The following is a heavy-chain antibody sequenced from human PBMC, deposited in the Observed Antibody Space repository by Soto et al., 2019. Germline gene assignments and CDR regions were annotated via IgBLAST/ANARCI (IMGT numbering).Heavy chain of an antibody. CDR3: ASGVVPAAIVPIAAAGRRWFDP. CDR2: INHSGST. J-gene: IGHJ5*02. D-gene: IGHD2-2*02. V-gene: IGHV4-34*01. Sequence: QVQLQQWGAGLLKPSETLSLTCAVYGGSFSGYYWSWIRQPPGKGLEWIGEINHSGSTNYNPSLKSRVTISVDTSKNQFSLKLSSVTAADTAVYYCASGVVPAAIVPIAAAGRRWFDPWGQGTLVTVSS. CDR1: GGSFSGYY.